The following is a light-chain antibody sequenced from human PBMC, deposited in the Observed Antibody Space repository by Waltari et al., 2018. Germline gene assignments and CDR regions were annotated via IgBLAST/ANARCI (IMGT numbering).Light chain of an antibody. CDR3: QQYYSTLRT. V-gene: IGKV4-1*01. CDR1: QSVLYSSNNKNY. J-gene: IGKJ1*01. Sequence: IVMTQSPDSLAVSLGERATINCQSSQSVLYSSNNKNYLAWYQQKPGQPPKLLIYWASTRESGVPDRFSGSGSGTDFTLTISSLQAEDVAVYYCQQYYSTLRTFGQGTKVEIK. CDR2: WAS.